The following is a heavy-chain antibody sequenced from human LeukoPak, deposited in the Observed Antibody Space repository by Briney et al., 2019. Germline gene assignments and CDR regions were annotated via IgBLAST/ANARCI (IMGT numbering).Heavy chain of an antibody. Sequence: GGSLRLSCAASGFTFSSYSMNWVRQAPGKGLEWVSYISSGSSTIYYADSVKGRFTISRDNAKNSLYLQMNSLRAEDTAVYYCARGGYCSSTSCYPSWFDPWGQGTLATVSS. CDR2: ISSGSSTI. D-gene: IGHD2-2*01. J-gene: IGHJ5*02. CDR3: ARGGYCSSTSCYPSWFDP. CDR1: GFTFSSYS. V-gene: IGHV3-48*01.